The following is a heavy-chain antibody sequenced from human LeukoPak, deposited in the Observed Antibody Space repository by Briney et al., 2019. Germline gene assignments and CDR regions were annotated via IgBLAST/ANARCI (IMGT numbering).Heavy chain of an antibody. J-gene: IGHJ4*02. D-gene: IGHD3-10*01. CDR1: GYTFSSYG. CDR2: ISAYNANT. CDR3: ARDYRDVLLWFGELSK. Sequence: ASVKVSCKASGYTFSSYGISWVRQAPGQGLEWMGWISAYNANTHYAQKLQGRVTMTTDTSTSTAYMELRSLRSDDTAVYYCARDYRDVLLWFGELSKWGQGTLVTVSS. V-gene: IGHV1-18*01.